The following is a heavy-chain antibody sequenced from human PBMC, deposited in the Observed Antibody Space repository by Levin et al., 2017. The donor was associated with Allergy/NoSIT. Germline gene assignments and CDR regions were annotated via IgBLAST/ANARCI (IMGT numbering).Heavy chain of an antibody. CDR3: ATDRCSGGACSPDY. D-gene: IGHD2-15*01. J-gene: IGHJ4*02. CDR2: ISYGGSSD. V-gene: IGHV3-30*03. CDR1: GFTFRSYG. Sequence: GESLKISCAASGFTFRSYGMHWVRQAPGKGLEWVTSISYGGSSDYYADSVKGRFSISRDNSENTLSLQMSSLRPEDTAVYYCATDRCSGGACSPDYWGQGTLVTVSS.